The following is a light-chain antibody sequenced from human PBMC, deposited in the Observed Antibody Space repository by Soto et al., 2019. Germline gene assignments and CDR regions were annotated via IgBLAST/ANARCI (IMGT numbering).Light chain of an antibody. V-gene: IGLV2-8*01. CDR1: SSDVGGYNS. CDR3: SSYAGSNNVV. Sequence: QSALTQPPSASGSPGQSVTISCTGTSSDVGGYNSVSWYQQHPGKVPRLMIYEVSKRPSGVPDRFSGSKSVNTASLTVSGLQAEDEADYYCSSYAGSNNVVFGGGTQLTVL. J-gene: IGLJ2*01. CDR2: EVS.